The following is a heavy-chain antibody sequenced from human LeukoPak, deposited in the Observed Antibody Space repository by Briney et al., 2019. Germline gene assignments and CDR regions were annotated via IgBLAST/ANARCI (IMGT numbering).Heavy chain of an antibody. J-gene: IGHJ3*02. Sequence: GGSLRLSCAASGFTFSRHGMHWIRQAPGKGLEWVAVSWWAGSDYADLVKGRFTISRDTSRVTLNLEMNSLRVDDTATYYCAREQSTFGSAGAFDIWGQGTVVIVSS. V-gene: IGHV3-33*01. CDR2: SWWAGSD. D-gene: IGHD3-16*01. CDR3: AREQSTFGSAGAFDI. CDR1: GFTFSRHG.